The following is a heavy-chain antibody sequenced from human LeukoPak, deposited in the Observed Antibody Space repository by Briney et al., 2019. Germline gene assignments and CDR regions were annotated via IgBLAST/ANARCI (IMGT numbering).Heavy chain of an antibody. J-gene: IGHJ4*02. D-gene: IGHD3-10*01. CDR3: ARVDYYGSGSYSPDY. CDR1: GYTFTSYG. CDR2: ISAYNGNT. Sequence: ASVTVSCTASGYTFTSYGISWVRQAPGQGLEWMGWISAYNGNTNYAQKLQGRVTMTTDTSTSTAYMELRSLRSGDTAVYYCARVDYYGSGSYSPDYWGQGTLVTVSS. V-gene: IGHV1-18*04.